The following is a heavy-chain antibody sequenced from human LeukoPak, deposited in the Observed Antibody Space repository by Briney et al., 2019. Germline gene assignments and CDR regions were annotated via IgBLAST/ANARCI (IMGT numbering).Heavy chain of an antibody. CDR2: INHSGST. Sequence: SETLSLTCAVYGGSFSGYYWSWIRQPPGKGLEWIGEINHSGSTNYNPSLKSRVTISVDTSKNQFSLKLSSVTAADTAVYYCARGGRYFDWLLVIDNWFDPWGQGTLVTVSS. J-gene: IGHJ5*02. CDR3: ARGGRYFDWLLVIDNWFDP. D-gene: IGHD3-9*01. CDR1: GGSFSGYY. V-gene: IGHV4-34*01.